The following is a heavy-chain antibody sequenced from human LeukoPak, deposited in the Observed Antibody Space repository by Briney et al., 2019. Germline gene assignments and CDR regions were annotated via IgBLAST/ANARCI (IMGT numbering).Heavy chain of an antibody. V-gene: IGHV3-30-3*01. CDR1: GFTFSSYA. D-gene: IGHD6-13*01. J-gene: IGHJ4*02. Sequence: RGSLRLSCAASGFTFSSYALHWVRQAPGKGLEWEAVISYDGSNKYYADSVKGRFTISRDNSKNTLSLQMNSLRAEDTAVYYCARVRTAWYEGTFDYWGQGTLVTVS. CDR2: ISYDGSNK. CDR3: ARVRTAWYEGTFDY.